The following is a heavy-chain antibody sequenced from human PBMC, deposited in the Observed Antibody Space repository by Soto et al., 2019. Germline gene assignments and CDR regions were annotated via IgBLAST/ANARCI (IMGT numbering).Heavy chain of an antibody. CDR2: IDPSDSQT. V-gene: IGHV5-10-1*01. Sequence: GESLKISCKGSGYSFAGYWITWVRQKPGKGLEWMGRIDPSDSQTYYSPSFRGHVTISVTKSITTVFLQWSSLRASATAMYYCARLIYGSETGPNFHFYFDSWGQGTRVSVS. CDR1: GYSFAGYW. J-gene: IGHJ4*02. D-gene: IGHD5-12*01. CDR3: ARLIYGSETGPNFHFYFDS.